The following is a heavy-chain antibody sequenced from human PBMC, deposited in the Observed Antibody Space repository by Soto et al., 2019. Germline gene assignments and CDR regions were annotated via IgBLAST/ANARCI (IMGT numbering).Heavy chain of an antibody. D-gene: IGHD6-19*01. Sequence: QVQLVQSGAEVKTPGASVKVSCKASGYTFTDYDINWVRQAPGQGLEWVGRMNPNSGRTDYAQKFQARVIMTRDTSISTAYLELSSLGYEDTAVFYCSTWGRNGWYTGFFWGQGTLVTVAS. CDR3: STWGRNGWYTGFF. CDR1: GYTFTDYD. V-gene: IGHV1-8*01. J-gene: IGHJ4*02. CDR2: MNPNSGRT.